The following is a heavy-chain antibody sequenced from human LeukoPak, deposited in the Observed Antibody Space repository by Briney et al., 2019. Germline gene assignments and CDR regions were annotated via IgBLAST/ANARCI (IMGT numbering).Heavy chain of an antibody. Sequence: SETLSLTCAVYGGSFSGYYWSWIRQPPGKWLEWIGEINHSGSTNYNPSLKSRVTISVDTSKNQFSLKLSSVTAADTAVYYCALYDFWSGYSTYWGQGTLVTVSS. CDR3: ALYDFWSGYSTY. CDR2: INHSGST. V-gene: IGHV4-34*01. CDR1: GGSFSGYY. J-gene: IGHJ4*02. D-gene: IGHD3-3*01.